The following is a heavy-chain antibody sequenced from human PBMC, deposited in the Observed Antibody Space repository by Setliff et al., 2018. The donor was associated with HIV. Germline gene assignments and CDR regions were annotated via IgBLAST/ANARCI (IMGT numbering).Heavy chain of an antibody. CDR1: GGSFSGYY. D-gene: IGHD1-26*01. J-gene: IGHJ4*02. CDR2: INHSGST. Sequence: SETLSLTCAVYGGSFSGYYWSWIRQPPGKGLEWIGEINHSGSTNYKPSLKSRVTISVDMSKNQVSLKVSSVTAADTAVYYCAKGHGVYSGSYLAVYFDYWGQGTLVTVSS. CDR3: AKGHGVYSGSYLAVYFDY. V-gene: IGHV4-34*01.